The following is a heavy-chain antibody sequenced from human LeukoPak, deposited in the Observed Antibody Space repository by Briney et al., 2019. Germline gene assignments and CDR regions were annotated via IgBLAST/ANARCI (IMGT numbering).Heavy chain of an antibody. D-gene: IGHD6-13*01. CDR3: ARDRWAAGTSYYFDY. Sequence: SETLSLTCTVSGGSISSYYWSWIRQPAGKGLEWIGRIYTSGSTNYNPSLKSRVTMSVDTSKNQFSLKLSSVTAADTAVYYCARDRWAAGTSYYFDYWAREPWSPSPQ. CDR1: GGSISSYY. J-gene: IGHJ4*02. CDR2: IYTSGST. V-gene: IGHV4-4*07.